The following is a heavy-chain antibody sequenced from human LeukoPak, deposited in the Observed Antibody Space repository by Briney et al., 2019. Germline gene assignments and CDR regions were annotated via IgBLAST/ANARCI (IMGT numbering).Heavy chain of an antibody. CDR3: AREKYNWNYSQLDWYFDL. CDR1: GGSISSGGYY. V-gene: IGHV4-31*03. CDR2: IYHSGST. J-gene: IGHJ2*01. D-gene: IGHD1-7*01. Sequence: SETLSLTCTVSGGSISSGGYYWSWIRQHPGKGLEWIGYIYHSGSTYYNPSLKSRVTISVDTSKNQFSLKLSSVTAADTAVYYCAREKYNWNYSQLDWYFDLWGRGTLVTVSS.